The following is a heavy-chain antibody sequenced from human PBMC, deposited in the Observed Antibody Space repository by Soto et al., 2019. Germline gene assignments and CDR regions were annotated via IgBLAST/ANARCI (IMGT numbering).Heavy chain of an antibody. CDR3: ARDRGSSSWYEFDY. V-gene: IGHV1-18*01. J-gene: IGHJ4*02. CDR2: ISAYNGNT. Sequence: QVHLVQSGAEVKKPGASVKVSCKASGYTFTSYGISWVRQAPGQGLEWMGWISAYNGNTNYAQMLQGRVTMTTDTTTSTAYMELRSLRSDVTAVYYCARDRGSSSWYEFDYWGQGTLVTVSS. CDR1: GYTFTSYG. D-gene: IGHD6-13*01.